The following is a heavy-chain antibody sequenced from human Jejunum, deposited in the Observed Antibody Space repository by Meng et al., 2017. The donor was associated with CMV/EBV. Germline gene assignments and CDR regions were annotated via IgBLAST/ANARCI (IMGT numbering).Heavy chain of an antibody. D-gene: IGHD2-8*02. V-gene: IGHV3-33*01. J-gene: IGHJ4*02. CDR1: GFPLSRYG. CDR2: IWYDGSKK. Sequence: SCSASGFPLSRYGIHWVRQFPVKGLEWVAFIWYDGSKKEYTDSVKGRFTISRDNSNKTVYLQMRSLRVDDTAVYYCASANTGGGYLDYWGRGTLVTVSS. CDR3: ASANTGGGYLDY.